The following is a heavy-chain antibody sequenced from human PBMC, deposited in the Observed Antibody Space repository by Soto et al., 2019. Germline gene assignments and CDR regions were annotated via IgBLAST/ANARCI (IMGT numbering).Heavy chain of an antibody. CDR3: VRSKGGYSYGTPFDY. CDR2: IIPILGIA. CDR1: GGTFSSYT. D-gene: IGHD5-18*01. J-gene: IGHJ4*02. Sequence: SVKVSCKASGGTFSSYTISWVRQAPGQGLEWMGRIIPILGIANYAQKFQGRVTITADKSTSTAYMELSSLRPEDTALYYCVRSKGGYSYGTPFDYGGQGTLVTVSS. V-gene: IGHV1-69*02.